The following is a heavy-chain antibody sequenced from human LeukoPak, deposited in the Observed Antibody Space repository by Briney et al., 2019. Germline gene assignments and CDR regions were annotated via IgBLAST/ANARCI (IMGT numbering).Heavy chain of an antibody. J-gene: IGHJ4*02. CDR2: ISYDGSNK. CDR1: GFTFSSYG. V-gene: IGHV3-30*03. CDR3: ARDGTSIFGVVNHFDY. Sequence: GRSLRLSCAASGFTFSSYGMHWVRQAPGKGLEWVAVISYDGSNKYYADSVKGRFTISRDNSKNTLYLQMNSLRAEDTAVYYCARDGTSIFGVVNHFDYWGQGTLVTVSS. D-gene: IGHD3-3*01.